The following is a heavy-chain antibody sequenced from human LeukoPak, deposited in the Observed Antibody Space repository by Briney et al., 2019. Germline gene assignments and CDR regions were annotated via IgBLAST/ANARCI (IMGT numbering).Heavy chain of an antibody. CDR2: ISYDGSNK. Sequence: PGRSLRLSCAASGFTFSSYAMHWVRQAPGKGLEWVAVISYDGSNKYYADSVKGRFTISRDNSKNTLYLQMNSLRAEDTAVYYCETRGYTAMDLFDYWGQGTLATVSS. CDR3: ETRGYTAMDLFDY. V-gene: IGHV3-30*04. D-gene: IGHD5-18*01. CDR1: GFTFSSYA. J-gene: IGHJ4*02.